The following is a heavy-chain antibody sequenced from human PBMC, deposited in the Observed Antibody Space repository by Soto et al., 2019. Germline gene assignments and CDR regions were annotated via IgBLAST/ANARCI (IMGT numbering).Heavy chain of an antibody. CDR3: AKDLERGMDV. CDR1: GFTFSSYG. D-gene: IGHD1-1*01. V-gene: IGHV3-30*18. J-gene: IGHJ6*02. CDR2: ISYDGSNK. Sequence: QVQLVESGGGVVQPGRSLRLSCAASGFTFSSYGMHWVRQAPGKGLEWVAVISYDGSNKYYADSVKGRFTISRDNSKNKLYLQMNSLRAEDTAVYYCAKDLERGMDVWGQGTTVTVSS.